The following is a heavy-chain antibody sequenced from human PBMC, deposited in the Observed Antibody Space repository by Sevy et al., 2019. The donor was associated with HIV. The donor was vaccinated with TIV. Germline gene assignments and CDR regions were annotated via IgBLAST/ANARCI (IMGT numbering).Heavy chain of an antibody. CDR2: ISYDGSNK. CDR1: GFNFRSFA. Sequence: GGSLRLSCAASGFNFRSFAMHWVRQAPGKGLEWVAVISYDGSNKYYADSVKGRFTISRDNSQNTLYLQMNSLRPEDTAVYFCARDVDTSMLTGYYSNGMHLWGQGTTVTVSS. J-gene: IGHJ6*02. CDR3: ARDVDTSMLTGYYSNGMHL. V-gene: IGHV3-30-3*01. D-gene: IGHD5-18*01.